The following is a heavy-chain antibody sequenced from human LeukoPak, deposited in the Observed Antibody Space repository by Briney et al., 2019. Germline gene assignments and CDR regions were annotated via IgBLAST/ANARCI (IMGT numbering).Heavy chain of an antibody. CDR3: GVGDDYGDYVY. CDR2: IYHSGST. J-gene: IGHJ4*02. V-gene: IGHV4-38-2*02. D-gene: IGHD4-17*01. Sequence: SETLSLTCTVSGYSISSGYYWGWIRQPPGKGLEWIGSIYHSGSTYYNPSLKSRVTISVDTSKNQFSLKLSSVTAADTAVYYCGVGDDYGDYVYWGQGTLVTVSS. CDR1: GYSISSGYY.